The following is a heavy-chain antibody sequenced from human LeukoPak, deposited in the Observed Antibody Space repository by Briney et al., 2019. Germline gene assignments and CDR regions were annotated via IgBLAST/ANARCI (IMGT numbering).Heavy chain of an antibody. CDR2: IYSGGST. CDR3: ARVNNYYDSSGYYWTYYFDS. D-gene: IGHD3-22*01. J-gene: IGHJ4*02. Sequence: PGGSLRLSCAASGFTFSDYYMSWIRQAPGKGLEWVSVIYSGGSTYYADSVKGRFTISRDNSKNTLYLQMNSLRAEDTAVYYCARVNNYYDSSGYYWTYYFDSWGQGTLVTVSS. V-gene: IGHV3-66*01. CDR1: GFTFSDYY.